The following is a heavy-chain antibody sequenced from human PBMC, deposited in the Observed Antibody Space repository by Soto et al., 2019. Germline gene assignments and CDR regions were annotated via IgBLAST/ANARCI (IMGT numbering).Heavy chain of an antibody. CDR3: ARYGDYGYYYYGMDV. V-gene: IGHV4-59*08. D-gene: IGHD4-17*01. J-gene: IGHJ6*02. CDR2: IHYSGST. Sequence: PSETLSLTCTVSGGSISSYYWSWFRQPPGKGLEWIGYIHYSGSTNYNPSLKSRVTISVDTSKNQFSLKLSSVTAADTAVYYCARYGDYGYYYYGMDVWGQGTTVT. CDR1: GGSISSYY.